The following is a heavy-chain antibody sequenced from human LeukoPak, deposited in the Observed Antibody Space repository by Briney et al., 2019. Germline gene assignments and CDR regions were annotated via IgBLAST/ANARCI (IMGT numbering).Heavy chain of an antibody. CDR3: AKDQGYYGSGSYYGMDV. CDR2: ISGSGGST. V-gene: IGHV3-23*01. D-gene: IGHD3-10*01. Sequence: PGGSLRLSCAASGFTFSSYVMSWVRQAPGKGLEWVSAISGSGGSTYYADSVKGRFIISRDNSKNTLYLQMSSLRAEDTAVYYCAKDQGYYGSGSYYGMDVWGQGTTVTVSS. J-gene: IGHJ6*02. CDR1: GFTFSSYV.